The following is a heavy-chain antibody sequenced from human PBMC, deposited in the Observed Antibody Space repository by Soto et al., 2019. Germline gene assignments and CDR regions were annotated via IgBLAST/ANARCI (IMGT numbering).Heavy chain of an antibody. Sequence: SETLSLTCTVYGGSFSGYYWSWIRQPPGKGLEWIGEINHSGSTNYNPSLKSRVTISVDTSKNQFSLKLTSVTAADTAVYYCARDKITGLFDYWGQGTLVTVSS. D-gene: IGHD2-8*02. CDR2: INHSGST. CDR3: ARDKITGLFDY. CDR1: GGSFSGYY. V-gene: IGHV4-34*01. J-gene: IGHJ4*02.